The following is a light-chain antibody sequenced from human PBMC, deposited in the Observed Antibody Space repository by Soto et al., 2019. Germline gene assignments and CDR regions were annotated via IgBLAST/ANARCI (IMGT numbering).Light chain of an antibody. CDR2: AAS. V-gene: IGKV1-9*01. CDR1: QGISRY. CDR3: QQLNSYPYT. J-gene: IGKJ2*01. Sequence: IQLTQSPSSLSASVGDRVTITCRASQGISRYSAWYQQKPGKAPKLLIYAASTLQSGVPSRFSGSGSGTDFTLTISNLQPEDCATYYCQQLNSYPYTFGQGTKLEIK.